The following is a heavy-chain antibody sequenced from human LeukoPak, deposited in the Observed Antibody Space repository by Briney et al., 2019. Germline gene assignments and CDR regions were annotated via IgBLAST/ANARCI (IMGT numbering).Heavy chain of an antibody. V-gene: IGHV3-30*18. D-gene: IGHD3-22*01. J-gene: IGHJ4*02. CDR2: ISYAGSNK. Sequence: GGSLRLSCAASGFTFSSYGMHWVRQAPGKGLEWVAVISYAGSNKYYADSVKGRFTISRDNSKNTLYLQMNSLRAEDTAVYYCAKDVSPKYYYDSSVMIDYWGQGTLVTVSS. CDR3: AKDVSPKYYYDSSVMIDY. CDR1: GFTFSSYG.